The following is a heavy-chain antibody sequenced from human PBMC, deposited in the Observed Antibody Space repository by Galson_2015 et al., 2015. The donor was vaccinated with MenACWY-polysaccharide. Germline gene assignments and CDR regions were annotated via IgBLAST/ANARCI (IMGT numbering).Heavy chain of an antibody. CDR3: ARPIQGGDYIIDAFDI. D-gene: IGHD3-10*01. CDR1: GGTFSSYA. J-gene: IGHJ3*02. CDR2: IIPILGIA. Sequence: SVKVSCKASGGTFSSYAISWVRQAPGQGLEWMGRIIPILGIANYAQKFQGRVTITADKSTSTAYMELSSLRSEDTAVYYCARPIQGGDYIIDAFDIWGQGTMVTVSS. V-gene: IGHV1-69*04.